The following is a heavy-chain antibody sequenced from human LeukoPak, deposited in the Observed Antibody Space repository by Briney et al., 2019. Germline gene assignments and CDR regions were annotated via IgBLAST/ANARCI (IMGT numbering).Heavy chain of an antibody. Sequence: GGSLRLSCAASGFTFSSYWMHWVRQAPGKGLVWVSRIKSDGSTRYADSVKGRFTISRDNAKNTVSLQMNSLRAEDTGVYYCARAPSEIGGYYYEYFRHWGQGTLVTVSP. CDR2: IKSDGST. V-gene: IGHV3-74*01. D-gene: IGHD3-22*01. J-gene: IGHJ1*01. CDR1: GFTFSSYW. CDR3: ARAPSEIGGYYYEYFRH.